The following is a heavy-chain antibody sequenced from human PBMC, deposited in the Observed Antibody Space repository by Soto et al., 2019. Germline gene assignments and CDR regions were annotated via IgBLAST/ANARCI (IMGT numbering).Heavy chain of an antibody. J-gene: IGHJ4*02. D-gene: IGHD2-2*02. CDR2: IYLGDSDT. Sequence: GESLKISCKGSGYSFTSYWIGWARQMPGKGLEWMGIIYLGDSDTRYSPSFQGQVTISADKSISTAYLQWSSLKASDTAMYYCARQTYCSSTSCYTVDSWGQGTPVTVYS. CDR3: ARQTYCSSTSCYTVDS. CDR1: GYSFTSYW. V-gene: IGHV5-51*01.